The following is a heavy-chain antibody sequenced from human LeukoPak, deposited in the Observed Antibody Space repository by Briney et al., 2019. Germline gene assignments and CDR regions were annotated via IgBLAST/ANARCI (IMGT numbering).Heavy chain of an antibody. Sequence: PSETLSLTCTVSGGSISSYYWSWIRQPPGKGLEWIGYIYYSGSTNYNPSLKSRVTISVDTSKNQFSLKLSSVTAADTAVYYCARLAYSSGWEWGQGTLVTVSS. J-gene: IGHJ4*02. V-gene: IGHV4-59*08. CDR2: IYYSGST. CDR1: GGSISSYY. D-gene: IGHD6-19*01. CDR3: ARLAYSSGWE.